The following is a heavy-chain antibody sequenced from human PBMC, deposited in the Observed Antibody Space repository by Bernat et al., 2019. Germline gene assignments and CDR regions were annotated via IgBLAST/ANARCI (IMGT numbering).Heavy chain of an antibody. CDR1: GFTFSSYA. Sequence: EVQLLESGGGLVQPGGSLRLSCAASGFTFSSYAMSWVRQAPGKGLEWVSAISGSGGSTYYADSVKGRFTISRDNSKNTLYRQMNSLRAEDTAVYYCAKGWEYSSGWYPYYWGQGTLVTVSS. J-gene: IGHJ4*02. V-gene: IGHV3-23*01. CDR2: ISGSGGST. D-gene: IGHD6-19*01. CDR3: AKGWEYSSGWYPYY.